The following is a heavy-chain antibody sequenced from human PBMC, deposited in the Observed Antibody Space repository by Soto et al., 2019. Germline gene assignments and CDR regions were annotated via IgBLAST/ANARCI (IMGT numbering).Heavy chain of an antibody. J-gene: IGHJ4*02. CDR2: IKRDGSEK. CDR1: GFTFSSYW. CDR3: ARCNGEDFDY. Sequence: EVQLVESGGGLVQPGGSLRLSCATSGFTFSSYWMTWVRQAPGKGLEWVASIKRDGSEKYYVDSVKGRFTISRDNAKNSLYLHMNGLRADDTALYFCARCNGEDFDYWGQGTLVTVSS. D-gene: IGHD4-17*01. V-gene: IGHV3-7*03.